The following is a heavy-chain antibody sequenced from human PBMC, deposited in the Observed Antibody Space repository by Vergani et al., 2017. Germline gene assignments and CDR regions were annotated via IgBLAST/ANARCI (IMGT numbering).Heavy chain of an antibody. V-gene: IGHV2-5*02. J-gene: IGHJ4*02. Sequence: QITLKESGPTLLKPTQTLTLTCTSSVFSLSTSSVGLGWFRHPHGKALEWLALIYLDDDKRYSPSLKSSLTITKDTTKNQVVLTMTNMDPVDTATYYCARDLYGAGSRVFDYWGQGTLVTVSS. CDR3: ARDLYGAGSRVFDY. CDR1: VFSLSTSSVG. D-gene: IGHD3-10*01. CDR2: IYLDDDK.